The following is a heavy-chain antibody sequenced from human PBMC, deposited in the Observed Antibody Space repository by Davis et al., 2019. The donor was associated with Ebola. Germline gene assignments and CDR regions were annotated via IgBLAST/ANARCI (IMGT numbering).Heavy chain of an antibody. CDR2: IYHSGST. D-gene: IGHD3-22*01. J-gene: IGHJ3*02. CDR1: GGSISSSNW. V-gene: IGHV4-4*02. Sequence: SETLSLTCAVSGGSISSSNWWSWVRQPPGKGLEWIGEIYHSGSTNYNPSLKSRVTISVDKSKNQFSLTLSSVTAADTAVYYCARSSRYYYDSSGYYQIDAFDIWGQGTMVTVSS. CDR3: ARSSRYYYDSSGYYQIDAFDI.